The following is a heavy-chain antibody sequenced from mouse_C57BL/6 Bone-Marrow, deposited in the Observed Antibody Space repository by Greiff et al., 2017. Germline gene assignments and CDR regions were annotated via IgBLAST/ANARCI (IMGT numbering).Heavy chain of an antibody. CDR3: ARELGYFDV. Sequence: VQLQQPGAELVRPGSSVKLSCKASGYTFTSYWMHWVKQRPIQGLEWIGNIDPSDSDTHYNQKFKDKATLTVDKSSSTAYMQLSSLTSEDSAVYYCARELGYFDVWGKGTTVTVSS. D-gene: IGHD4-1*01. V-gene: IGHV1-52*01. CDR1: GYTFTSYW. CDR2: IDPSDSDT. J-gene: IGHJ1*03.